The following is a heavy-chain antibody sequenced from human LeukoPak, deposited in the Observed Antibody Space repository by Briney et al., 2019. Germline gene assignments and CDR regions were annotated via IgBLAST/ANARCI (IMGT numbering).Heavy chain of an antibody. J-gene: IGHJ4*02. Sequence: GESLKIPCKGSGYRFTSYWIGWVRQMPGKGLEWMGIIFPSDSDTRYSPSFQGQVTISADKSTSTAYLQWSSLKASDAAVYYCARGISSTYIGDYWGQGTLITVSS. D-gene: IGHD2-2*01. V-gene: IGHV5-51*01. CDR1: GYRFTSYW. CDR3: ARGISSTYIGDY. CDR2: IFPSDSDT.